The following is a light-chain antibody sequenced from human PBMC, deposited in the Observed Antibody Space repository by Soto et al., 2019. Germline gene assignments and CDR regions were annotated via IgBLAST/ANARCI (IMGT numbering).Light chain of an antibody. Sequence: IQLTQSPSSLSASVGDRVTITCRASQGISSYLAWYQQKPGKAPKFLIYAASTLQRGVPSRFSGSGSGTDLTLTISSLQPEDFVTYFCQQLNSYPPTFGQGTELEIK. V-gene: IGKV1-9*01. J-gene: IGKJ2*01. CDR3: QQLNSYPPT. CDR1: QGISSY. CDR2: AAS.